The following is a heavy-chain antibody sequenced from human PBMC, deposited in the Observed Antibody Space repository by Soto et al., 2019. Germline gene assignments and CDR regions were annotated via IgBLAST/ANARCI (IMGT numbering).Heavy chain of an antibody. D-gene: IGHD1-26*01. CDR3: ASGELRRYYYYFYGMDV. J-gene: IGHJ6*02. V-gene: IGHV1-8*01. CDR1: GYTFTSYD. Sequence: ASGNVSCTASGYTFTSYDIDWVRQATGQGLEWMGWMNPNSGNTGYAQKFQGRVTMTRNTSISTAYMELSSLRSEDTAVYYCASGELRRYYYYFYGMDVWGQVTPVPVS. CDR2: MNPNSGNT.